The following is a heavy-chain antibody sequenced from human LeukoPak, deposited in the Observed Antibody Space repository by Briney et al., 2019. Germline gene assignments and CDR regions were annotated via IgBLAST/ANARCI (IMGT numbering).Heavy chain of an antibody. CDR2: TSGSGGST. Sequence: PGGSLRLSRAASGFTFSSYAMSWVRQAPGKGLEWVSATSGSGGSTYYADSVKGRFTISRDNSKNTLYLQMNSLRAEDTAVYYCAKYPGVGPKYYYYYGMDVWGQGTTVTVSS. V-gene: IGHV3-23*01. D-gene: IGHD1-26*01. J-gene: IGHJ6*02. CDR3: AKYPGVGPKYYYYYGMDV. CDR1: GFTFSSYA.